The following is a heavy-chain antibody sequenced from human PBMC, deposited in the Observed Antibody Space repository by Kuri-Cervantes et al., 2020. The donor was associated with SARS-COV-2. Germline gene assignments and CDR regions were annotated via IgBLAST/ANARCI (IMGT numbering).Heavy chain of an antibody. D-gene: IGHD6-19*01. V-gene: IGHV3-23*01. CDR1: GLTFSSYS. CDR2: ISGSGGST. CDR3: ARDSESSGWYYFDY. Sequence: GGSRRLSCEASGLTFSSYSMNWVRQAPGKGLEWVSAISGSGGSTYYADSVKGRFTISRDNYKNTLYLQMNSLRAEDTAVYYCARDSESSGWYYFDYWGQGTLVTVSS. J-gene: IGHJ4*02.